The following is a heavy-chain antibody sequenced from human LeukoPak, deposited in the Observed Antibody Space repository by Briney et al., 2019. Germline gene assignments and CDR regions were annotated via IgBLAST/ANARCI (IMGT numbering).Heavy chain of an antibody. CDR3: ARVAETYSNYAFDY. D-gene: IGHD4-11*01. V-gene: IGHV3-53*01. CDR1: GFIVSSNY. CDR2: IYRGGT. J-gene: IGHJ4*02. Sequence: GGSLRLSCAASGFIVSSNYMTWVRQAPGKGLEWVSIIYRGGTSYSDSVKGRFTISRDNSKNTLYLQMNSLRAEDTAVYYCARVAETYSNYAFDYWGQGALVTVSS.